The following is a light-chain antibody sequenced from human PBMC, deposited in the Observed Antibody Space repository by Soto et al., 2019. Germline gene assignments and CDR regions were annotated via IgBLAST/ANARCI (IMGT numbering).Light chain of an antibody. Sequence: DIQMTQSPSTLSASVGDRVTITCRASQSISSWLAWYQQKPGKDPKLLIYGASSLESGVPSRFSGSGSGTEFTLTISSLQPDDFATYYCQQYNTYALFTFGGGTKVEIK. CDR3: QQYNTYALFT. CDR1: QSISSW. J-gene: IGKJ4*01. CDR2: GAS. V-gene: IGKV1-5*01.